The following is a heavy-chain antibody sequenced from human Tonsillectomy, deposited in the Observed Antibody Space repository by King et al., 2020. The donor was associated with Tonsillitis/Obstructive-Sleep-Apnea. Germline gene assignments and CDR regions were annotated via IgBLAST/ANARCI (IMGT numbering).Heavy chain of an antibody. J-gene: IGHJ4*02. Sequence: VQLVESGGGLVQPGGSLRLSCSASGFTFSSYAMHWVRQAPGKGLEYVSAISSNGGSTYYADSVKGRFTISRDNSKNMLYLQMSSLRAEDTAVYYCVKDRAQHSSGLYYFDYWGQGTLVTVSS. D-gene: IGHD3-22*01. CDR1: GFTFSSYA. CDR3: VKDRAQHSSGLYYFDY. CDR2: ISSNGGST. V-gene: IGHV3-64D*06.